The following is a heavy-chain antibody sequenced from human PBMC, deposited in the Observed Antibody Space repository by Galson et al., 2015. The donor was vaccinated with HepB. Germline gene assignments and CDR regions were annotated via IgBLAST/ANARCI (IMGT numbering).Heavy chain of an antibody. CDR3: ASGVAAAGRVYNWFDP. J-gene: IGHJ5*02. CDR2: IIPIFGIA. CDR1: GGAFSSYA. V-gene: IGHV1-69*10. Sequence: SVKVSCKASGGAFSSYAISWVRQAPGQGLEWMGGIIPIFGIANYAQKFQGRVTITADKSTSTAYMELSSLRSEDTAVYYCASGVAAAGRVYNWFDPWGQGTLVTVSS. D-gene: IGHD6-13*01.